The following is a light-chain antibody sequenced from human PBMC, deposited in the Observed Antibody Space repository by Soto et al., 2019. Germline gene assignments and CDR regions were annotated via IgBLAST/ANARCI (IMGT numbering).Light chain of an antibody. CDR1: QSITASY. CDR2: DIS. J-gene: IGKJ5*01. CDR3: QQYGSSPPIT. V-gene: IGKV3-20*01. Sequence: EIVLTQSPGTLSLSPGERATLSCRASQSITASYLAWYQQKPGRTPRLLIHDISRRATGTPDRFSGSGSGTDFTLTIRRLEPEDFAVYYCQQYGSSPPITFGQGTRREIK.